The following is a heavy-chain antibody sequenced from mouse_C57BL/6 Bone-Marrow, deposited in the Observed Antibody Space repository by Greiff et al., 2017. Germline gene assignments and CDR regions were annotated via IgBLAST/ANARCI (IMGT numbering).Heavy chain of an antibody. Sequence: QVHVKQSGAELARPGASVKLSCKASGYTFTSYGISWVKQRTGQGLEWIGEIYPRSGNTYYNEKFKGKATLTADKSSSTAYMELRSLTSEDSAVYFCARCNWDWYFDVWGTGTTVTVSS. J-gene: IGHJ1*03. CDR1: GYTFTSYG. V-gene: IGHV1-81*01. D-gene: IGHD4-1*01. CDR3: ARCNWDWYFDV. CDR2: IYPRSGNT.